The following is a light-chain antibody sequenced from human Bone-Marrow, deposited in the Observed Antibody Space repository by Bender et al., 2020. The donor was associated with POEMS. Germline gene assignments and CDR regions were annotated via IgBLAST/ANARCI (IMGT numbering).Light chain of an antibody. CDR2: YNS. J-gene: IGLJ3*02. CDR3: QVWDSFSGHRV. CDR1: DIGSKT. V-gene: IGLV3-21*02. Sequence: SYVLTQPPSMSVAPGQTATISCGGADIGSKTVHWYQQRPGQSPVLVIYYNSDRPSVIFDRFSGSKSGITATLTISRVEARDEADYYCQVWDSFSGHRVFGGGTKLTVL.